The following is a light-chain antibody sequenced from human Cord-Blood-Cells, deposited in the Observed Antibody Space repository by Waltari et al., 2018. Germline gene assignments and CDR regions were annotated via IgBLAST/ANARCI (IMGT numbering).Light chain of an antibody. J-gene: IGKJ1*01. V-gene: IGKV4-1*01. CDR1: QSALYSSNNKNY. Sequence: DIVMTQSPDSLAVSLGERATINCKSSQSALYSSNNKNYLAWSQQKPGQPPKLLIYWASTREAGVPDRFSGSGSGTDFTLTVSRLQAEDVAVYYCQQYYSTPRTFGQGTKVEIK. CDR3: QQYYSTPRT. CDR2: WAS.